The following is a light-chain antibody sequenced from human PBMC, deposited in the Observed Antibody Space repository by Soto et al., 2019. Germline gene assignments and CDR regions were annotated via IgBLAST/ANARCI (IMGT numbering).Light chain of an antibody. V-gene: IGKV1-5*03. Sequence: DIQMTQSPSTLSASVGDRVTITCWASQSISSWVAWYQQKPGKAPNLLITKASTLESGVPSRFSGSGTGTEFTLTINSLQPDDFATYYCQQYKSFLGTFGQGTKVEIK. CDR3: QQYKSFLGT. J-gene: IGKJ1*01. CDR2: KAS. CDR1: QSISSW.